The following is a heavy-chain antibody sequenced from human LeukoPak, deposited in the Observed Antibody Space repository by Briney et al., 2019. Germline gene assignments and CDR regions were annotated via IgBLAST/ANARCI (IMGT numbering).Heavy chain of an antibody. V-gene: IGHV3-20*04. J-gene: IGHJ4*02. Sequence: PGGSLRLSCAASGFIVSSYAMSWVRQAPGKGLEWVSGISWNSGSIGYADSVKGRFTISRDNAKNSLYLQMNSLRAEDTAVYYCARANYYDSSGYLTYYFDYWGQGTLVTVSS. D-gene: IGHD3-22*01. CDR1: GFIVSSYA. CDR2: ISWNSGSI. CDR3: ARANYYDSSGYLTYYFDY.